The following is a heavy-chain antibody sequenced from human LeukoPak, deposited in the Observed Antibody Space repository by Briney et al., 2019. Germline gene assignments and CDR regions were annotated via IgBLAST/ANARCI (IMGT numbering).Heavy chain of an antibody. J-gene: IGHJ3*02. V-gene: IGHV1-8*03. CDR3: ARDRGMATIPGPYNTQRTHAFDI. CDR2: VNPNSGNT. Sequence: ASVKVSCKASGYTFTSYDINWVRQATGQGLEWMGWVNPNSGNTGYAQKFQGRVTITRNTSISTAYMELSSLRSEDTAVYYCARDRGMATIPGPYNTQRTHAFDIWGQGTMVTVSS. D-gene: IGHD5-24*01. CDR1: GYTFTSYD.